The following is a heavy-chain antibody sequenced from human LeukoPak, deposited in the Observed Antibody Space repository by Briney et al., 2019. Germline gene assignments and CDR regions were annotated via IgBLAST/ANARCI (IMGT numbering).Heavy chain of an antibody. CDR1: GFTFSSYS. CDR2: LYAGGES. V-gene: IGHV3-53*01. Sequence: GGSLRLSCAASGFTFSSYSMNWVRQAPGKGLEWVSVLYAGGESYYADSVLGRFTISRDNSNNTVFLEMNSLTADDTAVYFCARDSAGNQYSSGNFDLWGQGTLVTVSS. CDR3: ARDSAGNQYSSGNFDL. J-gene: IGHJ4*02. D-gene: IGHD3-10*01.